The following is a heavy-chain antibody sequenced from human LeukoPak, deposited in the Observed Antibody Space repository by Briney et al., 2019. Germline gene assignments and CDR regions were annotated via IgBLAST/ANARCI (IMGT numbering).Heavy chain of an antibody. CDR1: GGSLSGYY. Sequence: SETLSLTCAVYGGSLSGYYWSWISQPPGKGLEWIGEINHSGSTNYNPSLKSRVTISVDTSKNQFSLKLSSVTAADTAVYYCARARLARAFDYWGHGTLVTVSS. CDR3: ARARLARAFDY. J-gene: IGHJ4*01. CDR2: INHSGST. V-gene: IGHV4-34*01.